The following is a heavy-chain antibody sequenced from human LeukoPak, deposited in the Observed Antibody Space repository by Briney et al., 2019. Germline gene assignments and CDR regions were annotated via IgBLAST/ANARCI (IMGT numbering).Heavy chain of an antibody. CDR2: VYTSGST. J-gene: IGHJ4*02. D-gene: IGHD5-24*01. CDR3: ARSRGSYNRYFDY. V-gene: IGHV4-4*09. Sequence: SETLSLTCTVSGGSISSYYWSWIRQPPGKGLEWIGYVYTSGSTNYNPSLKSRVTISVDTSKNQFSLKLSSVTAADTAVYYCARSRGSYNRYFDYWGQGTLVTVSS. CDR1: GGSISSYY.